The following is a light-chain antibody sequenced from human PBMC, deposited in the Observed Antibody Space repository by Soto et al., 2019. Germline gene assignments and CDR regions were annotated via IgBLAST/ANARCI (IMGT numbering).Light chain of an antibody. J-gene: IGKJ2*01. Sequence: EIVMTQSPATLSVSPGGSATLSCRASQHVSSNFAWYRQKPGQAPTLLIYRASTRATGIPARFRGSGSGTEFTLTISSLQSEDFAIYYCQQYNNWPYTFGQGTKLAIK. CDR2: RAS. V-gene: IGKV3-15*01. CDR1: QHVSSN. CDR3: QQYNNWPYT.